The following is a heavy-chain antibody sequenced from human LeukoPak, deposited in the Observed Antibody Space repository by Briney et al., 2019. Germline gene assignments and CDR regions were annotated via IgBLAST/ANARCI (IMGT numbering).Heavy chain of an antibody. J-gene: IGHJ3*02. CDR3: VREDSRGAFDI. V-gene: IGHV3-11*04. CDR1: GFTFSDSF. CDR2: ISTSGSVT. D-gene: IGHD2-15*01. Sequence: GGSLRLSCGASGFTFSDSFMSWIRQPPGKGLEWLSYISTSGSVTDYAESVKRRFTISRDNTKKLVYLELKSLRAEDTALYYCVREDSRGAFDIWGQGTMVIVSS.